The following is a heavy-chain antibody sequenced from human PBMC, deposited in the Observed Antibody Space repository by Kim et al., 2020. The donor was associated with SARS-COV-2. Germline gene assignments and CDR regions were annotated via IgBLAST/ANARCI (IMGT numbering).Heavy chain of an antibody. J-gene: IGHJ4*01. CDR2: INHSGST. CDR3: AREVITFGGVIVYYFDY. V-gene: IGHV4-34*01. D-gene: IGHD3-16*02. Sequence: SETLSLTCAVYGGSFSGYYWSWIRQPPGKGLEWIGEINHSGSTNYNPSLKSRVTISVDTSKNQFSLKLSSVTAADTAVYYCAREVITFGGVIVYYFDYWG. CDR1: GGSFSGYY.